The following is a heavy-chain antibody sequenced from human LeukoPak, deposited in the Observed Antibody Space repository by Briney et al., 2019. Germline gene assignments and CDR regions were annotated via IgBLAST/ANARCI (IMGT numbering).Heavy chain of an antibody. CDR1: GFTLRRYD. CDR2: IGTAGDT. V-gene: IGHV3-13*01. J-gene: IGHJ3*02. CDR3: ARSSGSSPDDAFDI. Sequence: PGGSLRLSRAASGFTLRRYDMHWVRHATGKGLEWVSAIGTAGDTYHPGSVKGRFTISREKAKTPLYLQMNSLGAGETAVYYCARSSGSSPDDAFDIWGQGTMVTVSS. D-gene: IGHD3-10*01.